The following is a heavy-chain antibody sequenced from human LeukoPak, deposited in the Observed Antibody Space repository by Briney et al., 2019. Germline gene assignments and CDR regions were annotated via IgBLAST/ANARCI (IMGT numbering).Heavy chain of an antibody. CDR2: ISSSSSTI. Sequence: PGGSLRLSCAASGFTFSSYSMNWVRQAPGKGLEWVSYISSSSSTIYYADSVKGRFTISRDNAKNSLYLQMNSLRAEDTAVYYCARDGGAAPSKYYYYMDVWGKGTTVTVSS. J-gene: IGHJ6*03. CDR3: ARDGGAAPSKYYYYMDV. CDR1: GFTFSSYS. V-gene: IGHV3-48*01. D-gene: IGHD3-16*01.